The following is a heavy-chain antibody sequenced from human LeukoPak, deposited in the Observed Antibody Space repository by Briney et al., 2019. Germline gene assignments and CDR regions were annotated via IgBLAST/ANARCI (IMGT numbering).Heavy chain of an antibody. CDR1: GASISNTDYY. V-gene: IGHV4-39*07. CDR3: ARDLSYYDFWSGYYRGYFDY. Sequence: SETLSLTCTVSGASISNTDYYWVWIRQPPGKGLQWIGSMYYSGSTYYNPSLKSRVTMSVDTSNNQFSLKLSSVTAADTAVYYCARDLSYYDFWSGYYRGYFDYWGQGTLVTVSS. CDR2: MYYSGST. D-gene: IGHD3-3*01. J-gene: IGHJ4*02.